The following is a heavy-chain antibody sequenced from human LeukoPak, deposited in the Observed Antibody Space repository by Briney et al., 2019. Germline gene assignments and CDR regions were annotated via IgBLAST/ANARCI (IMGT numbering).Heavy chain of an antibody. CDR1: GSTFTSYW. V-gene: IGHV5-51*01. CDR3: AIHCRAGGYNQYYLDY. D-gene: IGHD5-24*01. Sequence: GESLKISCKAPGSTFTSYWIGGVRQMPGKGLEWMGSIYPGDSDTRYSPSFQGQVIISADKSTSTAYLQKSSLKASDTAIYYSAIHCRAGGYNQYYLDYWGQGALVTVSS. CDR2: IYPGDSDT. J-gene: IGHJ4*02.